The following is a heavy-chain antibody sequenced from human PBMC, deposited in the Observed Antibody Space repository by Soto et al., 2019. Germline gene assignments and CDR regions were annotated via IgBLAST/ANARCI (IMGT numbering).Heavy chain of an antibody. J-gene: IGHJ5*02. CDR2: MNPNSGNT. D-gene: IGHD6-13*01. CDR1: GYTFTSYD. CDR3: ARSSSSWDPGGSYHNWFDP. Sequence: GASVKVSCKASGYTFTSYDINWVRQATGQGLEWMGWMNPNSGNTGDAQKFQGRVKMTRDTSISTAYMELSSLRSEDTAVYYCARSSSSWDPGGSYHNWFDPWGQGTLVTVSS. V-gene: IGHV1-8*01.